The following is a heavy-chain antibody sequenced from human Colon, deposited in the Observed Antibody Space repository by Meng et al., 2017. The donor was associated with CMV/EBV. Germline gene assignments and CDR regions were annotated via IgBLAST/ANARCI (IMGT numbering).Heavy chain of an antibody. D-gene: IGHD1-26*01. J-gene: IGHJ4*02. CDR1: GFTFSSYR. V-gene: IGHV3-48*04. CDR3: TRDYYTSR. Sequence: GESLKISCAASGFTFSSYRMNWVRQAPGKGLEWVSYISSSTSTICYADSVKGRFTISRDNAKNSLYLRMNSLTAEDTAIYYCTRDYYTSRWGQGTLVTVSS. CDR2: ISSSTSTI.